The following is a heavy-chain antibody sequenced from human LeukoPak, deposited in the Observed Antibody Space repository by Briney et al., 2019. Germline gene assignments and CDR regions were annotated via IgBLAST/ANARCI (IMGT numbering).Heavy chain of an antibody. CDR1: GYTFTGYY. D-gene: IGHD2-2*01. CDR3: ARDLRCSSTSCQRAFDI. V-gene: IGHV1-2*06. CDR2: INPNSGGT. Sequence: ASVKVSCKASGYTFTGYYMHWVRQAPGQGLEWMGRINPNSGGTNYAQNFQGRVTMTRDTSISTAYMELSRLTSDDTAVYYCARDLRCSSTSCQRAFDIWGQGTMVTVSS. J-gene: IGHJ3*02.